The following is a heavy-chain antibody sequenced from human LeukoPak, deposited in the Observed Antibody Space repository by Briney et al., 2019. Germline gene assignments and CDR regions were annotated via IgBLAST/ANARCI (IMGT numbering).Heavy chain of an antibody. CDR1: GFTFSNYA. D-gene: IGHD7-27*01. V-gene: IGHV3-23*01. J-gene: IGHJ4*02. CDR3: ARDPNWGSGY. CDR2: MSGSGVST. Sequence: GGSLRLSCAASGFTFSNYAMSWVRQAPGKGLEWVSAMSGSGVSTYDADSVKGRFSISRDNAKNTLSLQMNSLRVDDTAVYYCARDPNWGSGYWGQGTLVTVSS.